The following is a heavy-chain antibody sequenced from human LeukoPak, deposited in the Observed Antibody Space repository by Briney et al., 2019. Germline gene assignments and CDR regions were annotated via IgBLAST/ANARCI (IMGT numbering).Heavy chain of an antibody. CDR3: ARDGYCSGGSCHYYGMDV. CDR1: GFTFSSYW. J-gene: IGHJ6*02. Sequence: PGGSLRLSCAASGFTFSSYWMSWVRQAPGKGLEWVANIKQDGSEKYYVDSVKGRFTISRDSAKNSLYLQMNSLRAEDTAVYYCARDGYCSGGSCHYYGMDVWGQGTTVTVSS. V-gene: IGHV3-7*01. D-gene: IGHD2-15*01. CDR2: IKQDGSEK.